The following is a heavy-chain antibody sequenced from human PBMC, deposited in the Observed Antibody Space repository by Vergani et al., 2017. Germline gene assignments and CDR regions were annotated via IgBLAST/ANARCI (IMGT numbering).Heavy chain of an antibody. J-gene: IGHJ6*02. V-gene: IGHV4-39*01. Sequence: QLQLQESGPGLVKPSETLSLTCTVSGGSISSSSYYWGWIRQPPGKGLEWIGSIYYSGSTYYNPSLKSRVTISVDTSKNQFSLKLSSVTAADTAVYYCARHVGPLQMRTLYGMDVWGQGTTVTVSS. D-gene: IGHD1/OR15-1a*01. CDR3: ARHVGPLQMRTLYGMDV. CDR2: IYYSGST. CDR1: GGSISSSSYY.